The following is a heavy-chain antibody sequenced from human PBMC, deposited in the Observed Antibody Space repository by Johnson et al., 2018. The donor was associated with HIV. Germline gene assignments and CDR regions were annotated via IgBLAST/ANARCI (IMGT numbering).Heavy chain of an antibody. D-gene: IGHD3-22*01. CDR1: GFTLSSYG. Sequence: MQLVESGGGLVQPGGSLRLSCAASGFTLSSYGMHWVRQAPGKGLEYVSAISSNGGSTYYANSVKGRFTISRDNSKNTLYLQMGSLRAEDMAVYYCARDLYDSSVGAFDIWGQWTMVTVSS. J-gene: IGHJ3*02. CDR3: ARDLYDSSVGAFDI. CDR2: ISSNGGST. V-gene: IGHV3-64*01.